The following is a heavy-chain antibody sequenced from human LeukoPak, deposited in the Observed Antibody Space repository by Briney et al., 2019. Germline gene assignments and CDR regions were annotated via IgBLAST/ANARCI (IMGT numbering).Heavy chain of an antibody. Sequence: GGSLRLSCAASGFTFSSYGMHWVCQAPGKGLEWVAVISYDGSNKYYADSVKGRFTISRDNSKNTLYLQMNSLRAEDTAVYYCAKDRWYYGSGSSFDYRGQGTLVTVSS. CDR1: GFTFSSYG. V-gene: IGHV3-30*18. CDR2: ISYDGSNK. CDR3: AKDRWYYGSGSSFDY. J-gene: IGHJ4*02. D-gene: IGHD3-10*01.